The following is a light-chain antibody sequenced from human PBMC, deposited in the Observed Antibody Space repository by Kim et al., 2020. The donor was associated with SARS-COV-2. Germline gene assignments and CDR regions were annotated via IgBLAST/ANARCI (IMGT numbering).Light chain of an antibody. V-gene: IGLV1-44*01. CDR3: ATWDDSLDVWM. Sequence: GQRVTVSCSGSSSSIGSNPVNWYQQFPGTAPQLLIDTDDRRPSGVSDRVSCSKSGTSASLAISALRSEDEAAYYCATWDDSLDVWMFGGGTKVTVL. CDR2: TDD. CDR1: SSSIGSNP. J-gene: IGLJ3*02.